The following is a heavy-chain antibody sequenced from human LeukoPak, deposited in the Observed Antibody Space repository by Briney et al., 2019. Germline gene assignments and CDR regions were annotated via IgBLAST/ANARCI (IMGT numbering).Heavy chain of an antibody. V-gene: IGHV3-21*01. D-gene: IGHD2-2*02. CDR2: ISSSSSYI. Sequence: GGSLRLSCAASGFTFSSYSMNWARQAPGKGLEWVSSISSSSSYIYYADSVKGRFTISRDNAKNSLYLQMNSLRAEDTAVYYCARDPNTPKYYYYYMDVWGKGTTVTVSS. J-gene: IGHJ6*03. CDR1: GFTFSSYS. CDR3: ARDPNTPKYYYYYMDV.